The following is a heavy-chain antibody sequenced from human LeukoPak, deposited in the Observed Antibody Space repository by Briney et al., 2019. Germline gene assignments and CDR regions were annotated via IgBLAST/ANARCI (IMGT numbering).Heavy chain of an antibody. CDR3: ARLKVPAAPERNWFDP. D-gene: IGHD2-2*01. Sequence: GESLKISCKGSGYSFTSYWIGWVRQMPGKGLEWMGIIYPGDSDTRYSPSFQGQVTISADKSISTAYLQWSSLKASDTAMYYCARLKVPAAPERNWFDPWGQGTLVTVSS. J-gene: IGHJ5*02. V-gene: IGHV5-51*01. CDR2: IYPGDSDT. CDR1: GYSFTSYW.